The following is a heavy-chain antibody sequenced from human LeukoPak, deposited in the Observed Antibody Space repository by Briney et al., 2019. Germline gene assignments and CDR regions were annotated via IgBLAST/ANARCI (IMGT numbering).Heavy chain of an antibody. CDR3: ARVNYYDSSGAYYYMDV. J-gene: IGHJ6*03. CDR2: MCYTGST. CDR1: GGSIKSGGYY. Sequence: SETLSLTCTVSGGSIKSGGYYWGWIRQPQGKGRGWIGRMCYTGSTYYNPSLKSRVTISIDTSKSQFSLKLSSVTAADTAVYYCARVNYYDSSGAYYYMDVWGRGTTVTVSS. V-gene: IGHV4-39*07. D-gene: IGHD3-22*01.